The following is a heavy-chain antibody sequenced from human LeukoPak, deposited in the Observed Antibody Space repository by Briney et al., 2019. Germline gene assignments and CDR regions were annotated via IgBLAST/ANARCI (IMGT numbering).Heavy chain of an antibody. CDR2: ISGSGGTT. CDR1: GFTFSSYA. CDR3: AKAYCTSSSCSLDYYGLDV. J-gene: IGHJ6*02. D-gene: IGHD2-2*01. Sequence: GGSLRLSCAASGFTFSSYAMNWVRQAPGQGLEWVSGISGSGGTTYYADSVKGRLTISRDNSKNTLYLQMNSLRAEDTAVYYCAKAYCTSSSCSLDYYGLDVWGQGTTVTVSS. V-gene: IGHV3-23*01.